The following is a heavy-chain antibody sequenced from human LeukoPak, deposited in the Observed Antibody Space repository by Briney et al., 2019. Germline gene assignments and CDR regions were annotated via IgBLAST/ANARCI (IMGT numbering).Heavy chain of an antibody. CDR2: IHTSGNT. J-gene: IGHJ2*01. Sequence: PSETLSLTCTVSGGSISSYYWSWIRQPAGKGRVWIGRIHTSGNTNYNPSLKSRVSMSVDMSKHQLSLTLSSVTAAGPGVYSWSRGGEGDYGSPLNRSFDLWGRGTLVTLSS. CDR3: SRGGEGDYGSPLNRSFDL. CDR1: GGSISSYY. V-gene: IGHV4-4*07. D-gene: IGHD3-10*01.